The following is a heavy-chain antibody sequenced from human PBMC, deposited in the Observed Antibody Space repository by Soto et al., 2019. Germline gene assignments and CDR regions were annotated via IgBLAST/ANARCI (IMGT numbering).Heavy chain of an antibody. J-gene: IGHJ4*02. D-gene: IGHD5-12*01. CDR2: IRGSGGST. CDR3: AKVSTMDIVSKFDY. CDR1: GFTFSSYA. V-gene: IGHV3-23*01. Sequence: GGSLRLSCAASGFTFSSYAMHWVRQTPGKGLEWVSAIRGSGGSTYYADSVKGRFTISRDNSKNTLYLQMNSLRAEDTAVYYCAKVSTMDIVSKFDYWGQGALVTVS.